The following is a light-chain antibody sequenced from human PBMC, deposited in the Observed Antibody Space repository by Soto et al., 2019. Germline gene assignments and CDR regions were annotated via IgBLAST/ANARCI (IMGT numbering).Light chain of an antibody. CDR3: QQSYSTLS. J-gene: IGKJ4*01. CDR2: TAS. Sequence: DIQMTQSPSSLSASVGDRVTITCRANQSISNSLNWYQQKPGKAPKLLIYTASSLHNGVPSRFSGSGSGTDFRLTISSLKAEDFATYYCQQSYSTLSFGGGTKLEIK. V-gene: IGKV1-39*01. CDR1: QSISNS.